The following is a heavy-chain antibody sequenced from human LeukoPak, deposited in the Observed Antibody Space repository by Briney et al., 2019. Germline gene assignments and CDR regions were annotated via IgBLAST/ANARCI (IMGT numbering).Heavy chain of an antibody. CDR1: GGSFSGYY. CDR2: INHSGST. V-gene: IGHV4-34*01. D-gene: IGHD3-22*01. J-gene: IGHJ4*02. CDR3: ARADSYDSSGYYYVY. Sequence: SETLSLTCAVYGGSFSGYYWSWIRQPPGKGLEWIGEINHSGSTNYNPSLKSRVTISVDTSKNQFSLKLSSVTAADTAVYYCARADSYDSSGYYYVYWGQGTLVTVSS.